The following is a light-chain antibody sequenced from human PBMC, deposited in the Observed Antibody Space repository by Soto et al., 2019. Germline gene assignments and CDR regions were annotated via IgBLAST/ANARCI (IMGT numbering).Light chain of an antibody. CDR3: QQSYRAST. CDR2: GAS. Sequence: DIQMTQSPSSLSASVGDRVTITCRASQSIDTFLNWYQQKPGRAPRLLIYGASTLQSGVPSRFSGTGSGTDFTLTISSLQPEDFATYYCQQSYRASTFGQGTKVEMK. V-gene: IGKV1-39*01. J-gene: IGKJ1*01. CDR1: QSIDTF.